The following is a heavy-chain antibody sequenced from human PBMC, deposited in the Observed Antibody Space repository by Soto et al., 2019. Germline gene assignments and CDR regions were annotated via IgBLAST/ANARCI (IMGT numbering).Heavy chain of an antibody. Sequence: GGSLRLSCAASGFTFSSYWMHWVRQVPGKGLVWVSRINSDGSSTSFADSVKGRFTISRDNTKNTLYLQMNSLRAEDTAVYYCARGRGWYWFDPWGQGTLVTVSS. D-gene: IGHD6-19*01. CDR2: INSDGSST. J-gene: IGHJ5*02. V-gene: IGHV3-74*01. CDR1: GFTFSSYW. CDR3: ARGRGWYWFDP.